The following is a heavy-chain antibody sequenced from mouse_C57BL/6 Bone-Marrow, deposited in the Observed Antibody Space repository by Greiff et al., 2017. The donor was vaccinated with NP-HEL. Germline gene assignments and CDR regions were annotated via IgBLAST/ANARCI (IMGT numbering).Heavy chain of an antibody. CDR3: ARYGYGSSYWYFDV. CDR1: GYTFTNYW. V-gene: IGHV1-63*01. Sequence: QVQLQQSGAELVRPGTSVKMSCKASGYTFTNYWIGWVKQRPGHGLEWIGDIYPGGGYTNYNEKFKGKATLTADKSTSTAYMQFSSLTSEDSAIYYCARYGYGSSYWYFDVWGTGTTVTVSS. CDR2: IYPGGGYT. D-gene: IGHD1-1*01. J-gene: IGHJ1*03.